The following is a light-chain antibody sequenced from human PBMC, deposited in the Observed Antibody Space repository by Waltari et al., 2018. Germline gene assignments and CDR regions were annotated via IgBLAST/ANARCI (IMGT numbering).Light chain of an antibody. V-gene: IGKV3-11*01. CDR2: DAS. Sequence: EIVLTQSPATLSLSPGERATLSCRASQSVSSYLAWYQQKPGQAPRPLIYDASNRATGIPARFSGSGSGTDFTLTISSLEPEDFAVYYCQQRSTWTFGQGTKVEIK. J-gene: IGKJ1*01. CDR1: QSVSSY. CDR3: QQRSTWT.